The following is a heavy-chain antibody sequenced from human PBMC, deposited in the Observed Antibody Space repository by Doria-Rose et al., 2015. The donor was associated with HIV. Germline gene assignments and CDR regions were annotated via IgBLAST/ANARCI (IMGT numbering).Heavy chain of an antibody. V-gene: IGHV5-51*01. CDR2: VYPGDSDT. J-gene: IGHJ4*02. D-gene: IGHD2-21*01. CDR3: ARRRGEGNADEF. CDR1: GYSFTRYW. Sequence: VQLVQSGPQVKKSGESLKISCKGSGYSFTRYWIPWVRQVPGKGLEWMGIVYPGDSDTRYSPSFRGQVTISVDKSINTAYLEWNSLKAPDTALYFCARRRGEGNADEFWGQGTLVNVSS.